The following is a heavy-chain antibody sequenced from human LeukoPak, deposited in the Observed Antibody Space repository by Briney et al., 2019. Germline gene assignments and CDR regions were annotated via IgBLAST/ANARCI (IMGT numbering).Heavy chain of an antibody. CDR2: INPSDRYT. CDR1: GYTFTNYD. D-gene: IGHD2-2*02. J-gene: IGHJ4*02. Sequence: AAVTVSFKASGYTFTNYDMNWVGQATGQGGEGMGVINPSDRYTSYAQKFQLRITMTSDMSTSTVYMELSSLRSEDTAVYYCARGLNPVPPYLLDYWGQGTLVTVSS. CDR3: ARGLNPVPPYLLDY. V-gene: IGHV1-46*01.